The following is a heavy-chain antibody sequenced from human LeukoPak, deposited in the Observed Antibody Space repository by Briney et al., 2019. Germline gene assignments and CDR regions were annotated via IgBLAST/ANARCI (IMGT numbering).Heavy chain of an antibody. D-gene: IGHD6-13*01. CDR3: ARGIKAAAGTLHDY. CDR2: IYYSGST. J-gene: IGHJ4*02. Sequence: SETLSLTCTVSGGSISSYYWSWIRQPPGKGLQWIGYIYYSGSTNYNPSLKSRVTISVDTSKNQFSLKLSSVTAADTAVYYCARGIKAAAGTLHDYWGQGTLVTVSS. V-gene: IGHV4-59*12. CDR1: GGSISSYY.